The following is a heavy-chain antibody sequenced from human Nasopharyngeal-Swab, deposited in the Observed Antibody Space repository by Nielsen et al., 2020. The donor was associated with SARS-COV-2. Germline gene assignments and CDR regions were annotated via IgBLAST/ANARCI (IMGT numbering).Heavy chain of an antibody. J-gene: IGHJ4*02. Sequence: WVRQAPGHGLEWMGWISAYNGNTNYAQKLQGRVTMTTDTSTGTAYMELRSLRSDDTAVYYCARAGDRFGELLFFDYWGQGNLVTVSS. CDR2: ISAYNGNT. D-gene: IGHD3-10*01. CDR3: ARAGDRFGELLFFDY. V-gene: IGHV1-18*01.